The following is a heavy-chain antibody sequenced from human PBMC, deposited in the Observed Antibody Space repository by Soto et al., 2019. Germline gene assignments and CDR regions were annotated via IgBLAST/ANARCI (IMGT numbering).Heavy chain of an antibody. CDR3: ASQGGSGWLGDWHFDL. CDR2: ISYDGSNK. CDR1: GFTFSSYA. V-gene: IGHV3-30-3*01. Sequence: QVQLVESGGGVVQPGRSLRLSCAASGFTFSSYAMHWVRQAPGKGLGWVAVISYDGSNKYYADSVKGRFTISRDNSKNTLYLQMNSLRAEDTAVYYCASQGGSGWLGDWHFDLWGRGTLVTVSS. J-gene: IGHJ2*01. D-gene: IGHD6-19*01.